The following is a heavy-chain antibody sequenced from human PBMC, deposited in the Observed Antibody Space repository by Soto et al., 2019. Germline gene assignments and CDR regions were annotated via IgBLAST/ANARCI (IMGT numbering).Heavy chain of an antibody. D-gene: IGHD2-8*01. CDR3: AKFGNGKDYYYGMDV. CDR1: GYSFSSYS. V-gene: IGHV3-23*01. J-gene: IGHJ6*02. Sequence: PGGSLRLSCAASGYSFSSYSINWVRQAPGKGLEWISYISGSGGSTYYADSVKGRFTISRDNSKNTLYLQMNSLRAEDTAVYYCAKFGNGKDYYYGMDVWGQGTTVTVSS. CDR2: ISGSGGST.